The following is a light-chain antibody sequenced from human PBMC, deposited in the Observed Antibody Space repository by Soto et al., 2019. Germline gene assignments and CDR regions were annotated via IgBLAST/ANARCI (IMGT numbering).Light chain of an antibody. J-gene: IGLJ3*02. CDR2: SHD. CDR1: RSNVGSNS. CDR3: AAWDDSLNAWV. V-gene: IGLV1-44*01. Sequence: QAVVTQPPSASQTPGQRVTISCSGSRSNVGSNSVSWYQHVPGTAPKLLIYSHDQRPSGVPDRISASRSGTAASLAISGLRSEDEAFYYCAAWDDSLNAWVFGGGTQLTVL.